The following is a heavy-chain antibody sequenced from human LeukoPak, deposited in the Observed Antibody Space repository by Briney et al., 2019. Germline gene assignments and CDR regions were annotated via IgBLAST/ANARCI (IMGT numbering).Heavy chain of an antibody. CDR3: AREGSKDGGNFDY. Sequence: ASVKVSCKASGYTFTGYYMHWVRQAPGQGLEWMGWINPNSGGTNYAQKFQGRVTMTRDTSISTAYMELSRLRSDDTAVYYCAREGSKDGGNFDYWGQGTLVTVSS. V-gene: IGHV1-2*02. CDR1: GYTFTGYY. CDR2: INPNSGGT. J-gene: IGHJ4*02. D-gene: IGHD4-23*01.